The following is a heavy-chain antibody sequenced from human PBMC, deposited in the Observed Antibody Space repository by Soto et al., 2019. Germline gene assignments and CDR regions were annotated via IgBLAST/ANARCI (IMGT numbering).Heavy chain of an antibody. CDR2: ISSSGSFK. D-gene: IGHD5-12*01. Sequence: GGSLRLSCAASGSTFMDFTMNCFLQSPGKGLEWVSSISSSGSFKYYADSLDGRFTISRDNAKNSLYLQLNSLRGEDTAVYYCARDDLYDSTGYDSWGQGTLVTVSS. CDR1: GSTFMDFT. V-gene: IGHV3-21*06. J-gene: IGHJ5*02. CDR3: ARDDLYDSTGYDS.